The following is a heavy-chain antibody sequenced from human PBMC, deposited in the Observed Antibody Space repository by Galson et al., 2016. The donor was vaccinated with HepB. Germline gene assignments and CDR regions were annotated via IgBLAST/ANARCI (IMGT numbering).Heavy chain of an antibody. Sequence: ETLSLTCAVYGGSFSGYYWNWIRQPPGKGLEWIGENNHSGGTNYNPSLKSRSTISVDTSKNQFSLKLNSVSAADTAVYYCARRHPHVWGSYRYRGYFDSWGQGTLVTVSS. D-gene: IGHD3-16*02. CDR2: NNHSGGT. V-gene: IGHV4-34*01. CDR1: GGSFSGYY. CDR3: ARRHPHVWGSYRYRGYFDS. J-gene: IGHJ5*01.